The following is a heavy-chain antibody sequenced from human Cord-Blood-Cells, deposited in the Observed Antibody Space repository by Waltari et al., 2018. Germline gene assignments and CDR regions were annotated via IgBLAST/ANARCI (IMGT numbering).Heavy chain of an antibody. D-gene: IGHD4-17*01. CDR1: GGSISSSNW. CDR2: IYHSGST. CDR3: ARDSDYGDYDLFDY. V-gene: IGHV4-4*02. Sequence: QVQLQESGPGLVKPSGTLSLTCAVSGGSISSSNWWSWVRQPPGKGLEWIGEIYHSGSTNYNPPLKSRVTLSVDKSENQFSLKLSAVTAADTAVYYCARDSDYGDYDLFDYWGQGTLVTVSS. J-gene: IGHJ4*02.